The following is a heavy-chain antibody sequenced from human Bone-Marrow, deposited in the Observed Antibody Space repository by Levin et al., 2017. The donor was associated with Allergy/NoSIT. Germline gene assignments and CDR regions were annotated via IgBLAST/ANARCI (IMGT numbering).Heavy chain of an antibody. CDR1: GYTFTSYY. J-gene: IGHJ5*02. CDR2: INPSGGST. D-gene: IGHD3-3*01. V-gene: IGHV1-46*01. CDR3: ARSVSRITIFGVAGNWFDP. Sequence: GESLKISCKASGYTFTSYYMHWVRQAPGQGLEWMGIINPSGGSTSYAQKFQGRVTMTRDTSTSTVYMELSSLRSEDTAVYYCARSVSRITIFGVAGNWFDPWGQGTLVTVSS.